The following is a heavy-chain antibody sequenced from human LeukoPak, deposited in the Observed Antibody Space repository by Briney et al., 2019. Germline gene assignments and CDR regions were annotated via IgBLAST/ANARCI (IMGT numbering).Heavy chain of an antibody. CDR1: GYTFTNYG. Sequence: ASVKVSCKASGYTFTNYGISWVRQAPGKGLEWMGGFDPEDGETIYAQKFQGRVTMTEDTSTDTAYMELSSLRSEDTAVYYCATGLKSDYYDSSGYFDYWGQGTLVTVSS. D-gene: IGHD3-22*01. V-gene: IGHV1-24*01. CDR3: ATGLKSDYYDSSGYFDY. J-gene: IGHJ4*02. CDR2: FDPEDGET.